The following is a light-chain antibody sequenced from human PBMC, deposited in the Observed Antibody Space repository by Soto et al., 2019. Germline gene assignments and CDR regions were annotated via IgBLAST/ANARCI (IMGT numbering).Light chain of an antibody. CDR2: AAS. J-gene: IGKJ4*01. V-gene: IGKV1-39*01. Sequence: DIQMTQSPSSLSASVGDRVTITCRASQSISSYLNWYQQKPGKATKLLIYAASSLQSGVPSRFSGSGSGTDSTLSISSPAAEDFATYCGHQSYSTPRFTFGGGNKVEIK. CDR3: HQSYSTPRFT. CDR1: QSISSY.